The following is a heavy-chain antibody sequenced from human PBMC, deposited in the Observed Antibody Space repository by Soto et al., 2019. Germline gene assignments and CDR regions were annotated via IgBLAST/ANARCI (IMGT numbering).Heavy chain of an antibody. D-gene: IGHD2-2*02. V-gene: IGHV3-64D*06. CDR3: VKDGRYCSTTSCYTSFDI. CDR1: GFTFSSYV. CDR2: ISSNGGST. J-gene: IGHJ3*02. Sequence: GSLRLSCSASGFTFSSYVMHWVRQAPGKGLEYVSAISSNGGSTYYADSVKGRFTISRDNSKNTLYLQMSSLRAEDTAVYYCVKDGRYCSTTSCYTSFDIWGQGTKVTVSS.